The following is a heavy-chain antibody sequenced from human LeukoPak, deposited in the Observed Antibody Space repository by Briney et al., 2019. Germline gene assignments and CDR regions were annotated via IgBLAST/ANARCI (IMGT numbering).Heavy chain of an antibody. D-gene: IGHD5-12*01. J-gene: IGHJ6*03. CDR2: ISFVGSNK. Sequence: PGGSLRLSCAASGFTFSSYGMHWVRQAPGKGLEWVAVISFVGSNKYYADSVKGRFTISRDNSKDTLYLQMNSLRAEDTAVYYCAKDRSGYDEKNYYYYYMDVWGKGTTVTVSS. CDR1: GFTFSSYG. CDR3: AKDRSGYDEKNYYYYYMDV. V-gene: IGHV3-30*18.